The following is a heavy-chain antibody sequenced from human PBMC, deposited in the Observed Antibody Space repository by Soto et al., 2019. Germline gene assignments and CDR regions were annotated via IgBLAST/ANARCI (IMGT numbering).Heavy chain of an antibody. CDR3: ARSSGYYYVDY. J-gene: IGHJ4*02. D-gene: IGHD3-22*01. Sequence: QVQLVQSGAEVKKPGASVKVSCKASGYTFTSYAMHWVRQAPGQRLEWMGWINAGNGNTKYSQKFQGRVTITRDTSASTAYMELSSLRSEDTAVYYSARSSGYYYVDYLGQGTLVTVSS. CDR1: GYTFTSYA. CDR2: INAGNGNT. V-gene: IGHV1-3*01.